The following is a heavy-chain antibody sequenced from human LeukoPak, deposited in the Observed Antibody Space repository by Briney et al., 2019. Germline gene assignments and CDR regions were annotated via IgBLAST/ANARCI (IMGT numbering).Heavy chain of an antibody. CDR2: IYHSGSA. CDR1: GGSISSSNW. V-gene: IGHV4-4*02. CDR3: ARNYCSGGRCYWYFDL. J-gene: IGHJ2*01. D-gene: IGHD2-15*01. Sequence: KASGPLSLPCAVSGGSISSSNWWSCVRQPPGKGLEWIGEIYHSGSANYNPSLKTRATISLDKSKNQFSLKLSSVTGADTAVYYCARNYCSGGRCYWYFDLWGRGTLVTVSS.